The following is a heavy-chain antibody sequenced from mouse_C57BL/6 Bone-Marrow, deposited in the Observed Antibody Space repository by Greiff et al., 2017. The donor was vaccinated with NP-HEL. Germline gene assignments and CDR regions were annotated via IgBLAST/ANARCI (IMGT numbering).Heavy chain of an antibody. J-gene: IGHJ2*01. CDR1: GFTFSNYW. D-gene: IGHD1-1*01. CDR3: TGQLHYYGSSYDY. CDR2: IRLKSDNYAT. Sequence: EVKLEESGGGLVQPGGSMKLSCVASGFTFSNYWMNWVRQSPEKGLEWVAQIRLKSDNYATHYAESVKGRFTISSDDSKSSVYLQMNNLRAEDTGIDYCTGQLHYYGSSYDYWGQGTTLTVSS. V-gene: IGHV6-3*01.